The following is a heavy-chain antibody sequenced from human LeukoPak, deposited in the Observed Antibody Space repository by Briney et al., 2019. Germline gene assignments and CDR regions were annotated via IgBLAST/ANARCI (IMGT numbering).Heavy chain of an antibody. D-gene: IGHD3-10*01. CDR2: ISGSGGST. CDR1: GFTFSSYG. J-gene: IGHJ4*02. CDR3: AKYPHYYGSGSYYFDY. V-gene: IGHV3-23*01. Sequence: GGSLRLSCAASGFTFSSYGMSWVRQAPGKGLEWVSAISGSGGSTYYADSVKGRFTISRDNSKNTLYLQMNSLRAEDTAVYYCAKYPHYYGSGSYYFDYWGQGTLVTVSS.